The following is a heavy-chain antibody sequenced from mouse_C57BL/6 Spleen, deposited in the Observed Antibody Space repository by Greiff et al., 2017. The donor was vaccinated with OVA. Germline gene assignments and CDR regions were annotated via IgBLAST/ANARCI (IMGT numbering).Heavy chain of an antibody. CDR1: GYTFTSYW. CDR3: AILGYYYGPFDY. D-gene: IGHD1-1*01. J-gene: IGHJ2*01. Sequence: QVQLQQPGAELVMPGASVKLSCKASGYTFTSYWMHWVKQRPGQGLEWIGEIDPSDSYTNSNQKFKGKSTLTVDKSSSTAYLQLSSLTAEDSAVYYCAILGYYYGPFDYWGQGTTLTVSS. V-gene: IGHV1-69*01. CDR2: IDPSDSYT.